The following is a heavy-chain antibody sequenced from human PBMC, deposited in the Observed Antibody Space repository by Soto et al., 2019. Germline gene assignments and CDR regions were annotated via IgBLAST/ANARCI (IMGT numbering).Heavy chain of an antibody. J-gene: IGHJ3*02. CDR3: ARVGLDYYDSSGSQGAFDI. D-gene: IGHD3-22*01. Sequence: TLSLTCTVSGGSISSYYWSLIRQPPGKGLEWIGYIYYSGSTNYNPSLKSRVTISVDTSKNQFSLKLSSVTAADTAVYYCARVGLDYYDSSGSQGAFDIWGQGTMVTVSS. CDR1: GGSISSYY. CDR2: IYYSGST. V-gene: IGHV4-59*01.